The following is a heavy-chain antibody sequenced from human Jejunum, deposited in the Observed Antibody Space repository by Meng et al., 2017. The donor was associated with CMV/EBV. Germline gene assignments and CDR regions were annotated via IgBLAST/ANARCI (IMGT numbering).Heavy chain of an antibody. CDR3: ARGYSSDWYDY. V-gene: IGHV4-4*07. CDR1: GGSINNYY. CDR2: IYTSGST. D-gene: IGHD6-19*01. J-gene: IGHJ4*02. Sequence: QVQLQGPGHGLVKPSETLSLICTVSGGSINNYYWNWIRQSAGKGLEWIGRIYTSGSTNYNPSLQSRVTMSVDTSKNQFSLKLTSVTAADTAVYYCARGYSSDWYDYWGQGALVTVSS.